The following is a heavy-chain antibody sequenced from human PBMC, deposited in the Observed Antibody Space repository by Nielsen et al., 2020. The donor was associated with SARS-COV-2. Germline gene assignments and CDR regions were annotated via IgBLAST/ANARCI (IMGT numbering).Heavy chain of an antibody. D-gene: IGHD2-15*01. V-gene: IGHV3-30*03. CDR2: ISYEGSKK. J-gene: IGHJ6*02. Sequence: GGSLRLSCAASGFTFNNYGFYWVRQAPGKGLEWLASISYEGSKKYYADSLTGRFTVSRDTSKNTLYLQMNSLRAEDTAVYYCARIGYCSGGSCYSYYYYGMDVWGQGTTVTVSS. CDR3: ARIGYCSGGSCYSYYYYGMDV. CDR1: GFTFNNYG.